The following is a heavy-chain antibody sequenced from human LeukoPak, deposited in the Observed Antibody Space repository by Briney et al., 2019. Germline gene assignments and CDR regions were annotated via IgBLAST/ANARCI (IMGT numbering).Heavy chain of an antibody. CDR1: GYTFTSYG. D-gene: IGHD3-22*01. Sequence: GASVKVSCKASGYTFTSYGISWVRQAPGQGLEWMGWISAYNGNTNYAQKLQGRVTMTTDTSTSTAYMELRSLRSDDTAVYYCARDGYYYDSSGYYYVRGDDAFGIWGQGTMVTVSS. V-gene: IGHV1-18*01. J-gene: IGHJ3*02. CDR3: ARDGYYYDSSGYYYVRGDDAFGI. CDR2: ISAYNGNT.